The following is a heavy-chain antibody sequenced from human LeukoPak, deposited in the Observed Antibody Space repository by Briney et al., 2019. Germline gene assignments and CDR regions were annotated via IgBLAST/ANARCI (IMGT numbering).Heavy chain of an antibody. J-gene: IGHJ4*02. CDR2: ISAYNGNT. CDR3: ARFSTYCSSTSCYYYFDY. CDR1: GYTFTSYG. V-gene: IGHV1-18*01. Sequence: GALVKVSCKASGYTFTSYGISWVRQAPGQGLEWMGWISAYNGNTNYAQKLQGRVTMTTDTSTSTAYMELRSLRSDDTAVYYCARFSTYCSSTSCYYYFDYWGQGTLVTVSS. D-gene: IGHD2-2*01.